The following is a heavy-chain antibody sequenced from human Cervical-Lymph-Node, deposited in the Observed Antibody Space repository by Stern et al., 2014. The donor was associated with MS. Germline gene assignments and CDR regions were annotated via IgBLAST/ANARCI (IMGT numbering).Heavy chain of an antibody. CDR3: ARVGNYDILTGLHH. D-gene: IGHD3-9*01. CDR2: ISSSSSYT. Sequence: VQLVESGGGLVKPGGSLRLSCAASGFTFSDYYMSWIRQAPGKGLEWVSYISSSSSYTNYADSVKGRFTISRDNAKNSLYLQMNSLRAEDTAVYYCARVGNYDILTGLHHWGQGTLVTVSS. V-gene: IGHV3-11*06. CDR1: GFTFSDYY. J-gene: IGHJ4*02.